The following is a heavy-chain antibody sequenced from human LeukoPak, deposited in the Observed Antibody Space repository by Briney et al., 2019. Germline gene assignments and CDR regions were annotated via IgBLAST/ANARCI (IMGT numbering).Heavy chain of an antibody. D-gene: IGHD6-13*01. CDR2: IHSDGSGT. CDR3: VGEGPAAGTVT. Sequence: GGSLRLSCAASGFTSPPHRMHWVRQAPGKGLMWVSHIHSDGSGTNYADSVKGRFTISRDNAKNTLYLQMNNLRAEDSAVYYCVGEGPAAGTVTWGQGTLVTVSS. J-gene: IGHJ5*02. V-gene: IGHV3-74*01. CDR1: GFTSPPHR.